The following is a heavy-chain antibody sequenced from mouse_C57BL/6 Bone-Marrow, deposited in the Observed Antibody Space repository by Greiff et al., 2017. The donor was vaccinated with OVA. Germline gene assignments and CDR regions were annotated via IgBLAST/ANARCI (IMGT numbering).Heavy chain of an antibody. CDR1: GFTFSSYA. J-gene: IGHJ3*01. CDR2: ISDGGSYT. V-gene: IGHV5-4*01. D-gene: IGHD2-4*01. CDR3: ARDRDYEAWFAY. Sequence: EVKVVESGGGLVKPGGSLKLSCAASGFTFSSYAMSWVRQTPEKRLEWVATISDGGSYTYYPDNVKGRFTISRDNAKNNLYLQMSHLKSEDTAMYYCARDRDYEAWFAYWGQGTLVTVSA.